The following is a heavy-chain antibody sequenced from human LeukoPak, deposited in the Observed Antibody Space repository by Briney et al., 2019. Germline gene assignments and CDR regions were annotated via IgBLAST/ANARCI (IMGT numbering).Heavy chain of an antibody. D-gene: IGHD3-10*01. CDR3: ARGGGFVRGAYDY. CDR2: MNPNSANT. J-gene: IGHJ4*02. CDR1: GYTFTTYD. V-gene: IGHV1-8*01. Sequence: ASVKVSCKASGYTFTTYDINWVRQATGQGLEWIGWMNPNSANTGYAQKFQGRVTLTRNTSMNTAYMELSSLKSEDTAVYYCARGGGFVRGAYDYWGQGTLVIVSS.